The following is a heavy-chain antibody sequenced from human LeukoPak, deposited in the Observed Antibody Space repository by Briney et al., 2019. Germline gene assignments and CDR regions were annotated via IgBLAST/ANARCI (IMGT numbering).Heavy chain of an antibody. J-gene: IGHJ4*02. V-gene: IGHV4-59*08. CDR3: ARHSPPHYDILTGYYIAPHYFDY. CDR1: GGSISSYY. D-gene: IGHD3-9*01. CDR2: IYYSGST. Sequence: SETLSLTCTVSGGSISSYYWSWIRQPPGKGLEWIGYIYYSGSTNYNPSLKSRVTISVDTSKNQFSLKLSSVTAADTAVYYCARHSPPHYDILTGYYIAPHYFDYWGQGTLVTVSS.